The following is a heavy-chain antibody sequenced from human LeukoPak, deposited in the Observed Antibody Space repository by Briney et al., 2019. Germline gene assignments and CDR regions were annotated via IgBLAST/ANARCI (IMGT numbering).Heavy chain of an antibody. CDR3: AKDPTGELSKFDY. CDR2: ISWNSGSI. J-gene: IGHJ4*02. D-gene: IGHD3-10*01. V-gene: IGHV3-9*01. Sequence: GGSLRLSCAASGFTFDDYAMHWVRQAPGKGLEWVSGISWNSGSIGYADSVKGRFTISRDNAKNSLYLQMNSLRAEDTALYYCAKDPTGELSKFDYWGQGTLVTVSS. CDR1: GFTFDDYA.